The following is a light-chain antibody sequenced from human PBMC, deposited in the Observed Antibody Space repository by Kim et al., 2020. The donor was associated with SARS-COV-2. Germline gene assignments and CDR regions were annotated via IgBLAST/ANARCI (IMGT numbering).Light chain of an antibody. CDR1: QGVSSSY. V-gene: IGKV3-20*01. J-gene: IGKJ5*01. Sequence: GERATLSCRASQGVSSSYLAWYQQKPGQAPRLLIYGASRRATGIPDRFSGSGSGTDFTLTISRLEPEDFAVYYCQQYGSSPPTPITFGQGTRLE. CDR3: QQYGSSPPTPIT. CDR2: GAS.